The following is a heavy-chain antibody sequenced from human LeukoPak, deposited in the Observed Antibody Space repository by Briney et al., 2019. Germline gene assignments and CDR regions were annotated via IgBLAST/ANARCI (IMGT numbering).Heavy chain of an antibody. Sequence: SETLSLTCTVSGGSISPYYWSWIRQSPGKGLEWIGYIYYRGSTDYNPSLKSRVTISVDTSKNQFSLKLSSVTAADTAVYYCARDRHWTNDWVFDYWGQGTLVTVSS. CDR3: ARDRHWTNDWVFDY. D-gene: IGHD1/OR15-1a*01. CDR1: GGSISPYY. J-gene: IGHJ4*02. V-gene: IGHV4-59*01. CDR2: IYYRGST.